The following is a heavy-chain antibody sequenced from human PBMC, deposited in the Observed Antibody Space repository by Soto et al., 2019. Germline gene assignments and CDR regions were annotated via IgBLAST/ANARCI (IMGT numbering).Heavy chain of an antibody. V-gene: IGHV4-30-4*01. J-gene: IGHJ5*02. D-gene: IGHD3-16*01. CDR1: GGSISSGDYY. CDR2: IYYSGST. CDR3: ARVLGGSSTP. Sequence: QVQLQESGPGLVKPSQTLSLTCTVSGGSISSGDYYWSWIRQPPGKGLEWIGYIYYSGSTYYNPSLQXPVXLXADTSKNQFSQKLSSVTAADTAVYYCARVLGGSSTPWGQGTLVTVSS.